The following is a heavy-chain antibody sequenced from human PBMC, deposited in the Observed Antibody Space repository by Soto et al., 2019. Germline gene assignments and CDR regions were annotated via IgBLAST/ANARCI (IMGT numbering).Heavy chain of an antibody. J-gene: IGHJ4*02. CDR2: ISGSGGRT. CDR1: GFPFINFA. Sequence: GGSLRLSCEASGFPFINFAMNWVRQSPGKGLEWVSSISGSGGRTWYADSVRGRFTLSRDNSQNTLYLQMNGLRGEDTAVYYCAKLGFSGTYFHFDYWGQGALVTVSS. D-gene: IGHD3-10*01. V-gene: IGHV3-23*01. CDR3: AKLGFSGTYFHFDY.